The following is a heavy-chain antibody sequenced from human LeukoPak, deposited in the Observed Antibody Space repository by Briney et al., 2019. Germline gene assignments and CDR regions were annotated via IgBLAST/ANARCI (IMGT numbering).Heavy chain of an antibody. CDR3: ARARSYDFWSGYSPAFDY. CDR2: TYYSGST. J-gene: IGHJ4*02. V-gene: IGHV4-59*01. D-gene: IGHD3-3*01. Sequence: SETLSLTCTVSGGSISSYYWSRIRQPPGKGLEWIGYTYYSGSTNYNPSLKSRVTISVDTSKNQFSLKLSSVTAADTAVYYCARARSYDFWSGYSPAFDYWGQGTLVTVSS. CDR1: GGSISSYY.